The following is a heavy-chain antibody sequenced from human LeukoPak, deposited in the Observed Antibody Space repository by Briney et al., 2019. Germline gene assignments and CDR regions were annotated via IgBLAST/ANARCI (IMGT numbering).Heavy chain of an antibody. CDR3: TRGSQSDYYYGMDV. CDR1: GFTFSSYW. V-gene: IGHV3-7*03. Sequence: GGSLRLSCAASGFTFSSYWMSWVRQAPGKGLEWVANIKQDGSEKYYVDSVKGRFTISRDNAKNSLYLQMNSLKTEDTAVYYCTRGSQSDYYYGMDVWGQGTTVTVSS. J-gene: IGHJ6*02. CDR2: IKQDGSEK.